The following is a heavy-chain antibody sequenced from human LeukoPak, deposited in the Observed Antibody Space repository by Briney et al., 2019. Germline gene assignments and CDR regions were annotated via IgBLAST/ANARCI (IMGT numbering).Heavy chain of an antibody. CDR1: GGTVSRYY. CDR2: IYYCGST. J-gene: IGHJ4*02. Sequence: SETLSLTCTVSGGTVSRYYWSWIRQPPGKGLEWIGYIYYCGSTNYNPSPKSRVTISVDTSKNQFSLKLSSVTAADTAVYYCARGPTRNYFDYWGQGTLVTVSS. V-gene: IGHV4-59*02. CDR3: ARGPTRNYFDY.